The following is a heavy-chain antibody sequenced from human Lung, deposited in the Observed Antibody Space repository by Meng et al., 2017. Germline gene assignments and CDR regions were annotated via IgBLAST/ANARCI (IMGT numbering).Heavy chain of an antibody. CDR1: GFSVPVAW. Sequence: VQVVERGGGLGTSGGSLTLAWVGAGFSVPVAWMSWGRQAPGKGMEWVGRMKSNSDGGTKDYAAPEKGRFTISRDDSKNTLYLQRNSLTTEDTAVYFCATGAAAADHWGQGTLVTVSS. V-gene: IGHV3-15*01. J-gene: IGHJ4*02. CDR2: MKSNSDGGTK. D-gene: IGHD6-13*01. CDR3: ATGAAAADH.